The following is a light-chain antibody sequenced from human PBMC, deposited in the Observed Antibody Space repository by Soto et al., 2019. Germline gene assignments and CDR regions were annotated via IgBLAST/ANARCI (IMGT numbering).Light chain of an antibody. CDR1: QSISSW. J-gene: IGKJ1*01. Sequence: DIQMTQSPSTLSASVGDRVTITCRASQSISSWLAWYQQKPGSAPKLLIYKASGLESGGPSRFSGSGSGTEFNRIISSLQPDDFSTYSCPQYKTYPCTVRQGTQVEI. V-gene: IGKV1-5*03. CDR3: PQYKTYPCT. CDR2: KAS.